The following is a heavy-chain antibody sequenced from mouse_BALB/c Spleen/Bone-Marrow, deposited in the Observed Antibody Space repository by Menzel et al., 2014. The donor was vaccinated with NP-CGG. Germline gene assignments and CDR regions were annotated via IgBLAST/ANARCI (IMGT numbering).Heavy chain of an antibody. CDR2: ISSGSSTI. Sequence: EVHLVESGGGLVQPGGSRKVSCAASGFTFSSFGMHWVRQAPEKGLEWVAYISSGSSTIYYADTVKGRFTISRDNPKNTLFLQMTSLRSEGTAMYYCARSTMITTGYYYAMDYWGQGTSVTVSS. CDR3: ARSTMITTGYYYAMDY. D-gene: IGHD2-4*01. V-gene: IGHV5-17*02. J-gene: IGHJ4*01. CDR1: GFTFSSFG.